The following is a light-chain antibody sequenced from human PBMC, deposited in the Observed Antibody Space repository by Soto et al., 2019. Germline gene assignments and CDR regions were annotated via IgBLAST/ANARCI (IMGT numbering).Light chain of an antibody. V-gene: IGLV2-8*01. Sequence: QSALTQPPSASGSPGQSVTISCTGTSSDVGAFNYVSWYQQYPGKAPKLMIYEVSKRPSGVPDRFSGSKSDNTASLTVSGLQAEDEAIYYCSSYAGSRRWVFGGGTKLTVL. CDR3: SSYAGSRRWV. J-gene: IGLJ3*02. CDR1: SSDVGAFNY. CDR2: EVS.